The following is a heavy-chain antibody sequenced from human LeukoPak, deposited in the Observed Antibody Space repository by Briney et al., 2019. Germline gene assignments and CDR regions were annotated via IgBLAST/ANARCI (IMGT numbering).Heavy chain of an antibody. J-gene: IGHJ4*02. V-gene: IGHV3-53*04. Sequence: GGSLRLSCAASGFTVSSNYMSWVRQAPGKGLEWVSVIYSGGSTYYADSVKGRFTISRHNSKSTLYLQMNSLRAEDTAVYYCASQHPVTAIFDYWGQGTLVTVSS. D-gene: IGHD2-21*02. CDR1: GFTVSSNY. CDR2: IYSGGST. CDR3: ASQHPVTAIFDY.